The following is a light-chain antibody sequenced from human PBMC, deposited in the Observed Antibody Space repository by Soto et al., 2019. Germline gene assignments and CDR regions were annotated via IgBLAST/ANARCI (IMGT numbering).Light chain of an antibody. J-gene: IGKJ4*01. CDR2: DTS. Sequence: EIGLTQSPATLSLSPGDRATLSCRASQSVGRYLAWYQQKPGQAPRLLIHDTSIRATGIPATFSGSGSGTEFTLTISSLEPEDSAMYYCQQRFSWPLTFGGGTHVEIK. CDR1: QSVGRY. CDR3: QQRFSWPLT. V-gene: IGKV3-11*01.